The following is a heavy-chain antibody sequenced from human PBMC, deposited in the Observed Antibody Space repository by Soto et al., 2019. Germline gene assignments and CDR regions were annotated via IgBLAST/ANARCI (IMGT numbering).Heavy chain of an antibody. CDR2: IIHRGTT. CDR1: GDSVDQSY. Sequence: QVQLQASGPGLVKPSETLSLTCTVSGDSVDQSYWSWIRQSPGKKMEWIGYIIHRGTTKYNPSLNSRSTMSLDTSRNQVSLTLTSVTAADRAIYFCAREKRGLGYMDQWGLGTLVTVSS. V-gene: IGHV4-59*02. D-gene: IGHD3-16*01. CDR3: AREKRGLGYMDQ. J-gene: IGHJ4*01.